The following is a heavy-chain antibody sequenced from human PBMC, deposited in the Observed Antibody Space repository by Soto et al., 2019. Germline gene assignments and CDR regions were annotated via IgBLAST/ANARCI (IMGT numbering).Heavy chain of an antibody. CDR1: GGSISSYY. D-gene: IGHD2-2*01. CDR2: IYYSGST. V-gene: IGHV4-59*01. J-gene: IGHJ6*02. CDR3: ARDPTGYCSSTSCHSETGGMDV. Sequence: VGSSETLSLTCTVSGGSISSYYWSWIRQPPGKGLGWIGYIYYSGSTNYNPSLKSRVTISVDTSKNQFSLKLSSVTAADTAVYYCARDPTGYCSSTSCHSETGGMDVWGQGTTVTGLL.